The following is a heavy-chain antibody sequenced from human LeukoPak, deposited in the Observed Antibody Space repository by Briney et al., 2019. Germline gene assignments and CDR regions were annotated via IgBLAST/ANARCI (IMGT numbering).Heavy chain of an antibody. J-gene: IGHJ4*02. CDR1: GGSISSRSYY. CDR2: IYYSGST. Sequence: SETLSLTCIVSGGSISSRSYYWGWIRQPPGKGLEWIGDIYYSGSTYYNPSLKSRISISVGTSKSQFSLKLTSVTAADTAVYYCARERYYDYVWGSYRPYYFDYWGQGTLVTVSS. D-gene: IGHD3-16*02. V-gene: IGHV4-39*02. CDR3: ARERYYDYVWGSYRPYYFDY.